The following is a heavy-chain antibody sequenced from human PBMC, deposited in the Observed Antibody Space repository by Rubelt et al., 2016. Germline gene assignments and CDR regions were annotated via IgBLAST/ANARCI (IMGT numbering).Heavy chain of an antibody. CDR1: GYTFTSYG. CDR2: ISAYNGNT. CDR3: ARDGGSGWPVDY. Sequence: QVQLVQSGAEVKKPGASVKVSCKASGYTFTSYGISWVRQAPGQGLEWMGWISAYNGNTNYAQKLQGRGTMTPEAATSTAYMELRSRRSDDTAVYYCARDGGSGWPVDYWGQGTLVTVSS. J-gene: IGHJ4*02. D-gene: IGHD6-19*01. V-gene: IGHV1-18*01.